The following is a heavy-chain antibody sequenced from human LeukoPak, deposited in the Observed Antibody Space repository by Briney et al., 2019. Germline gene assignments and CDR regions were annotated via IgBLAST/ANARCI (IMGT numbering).Heavy chain of an antibody. D-gene: IGHD6-19*01. Sequence: PSETLSLTCAVYGGSFSGYYWSWIRQPPGKGLEWIGEINHSGSTNYNPSLKSRVTISVDTSKNQFSLKLSSVTAADTAVYYCARGGRAVAGRDYWGQGTLVTVSS. CDR2: INHSGST. CDR1: GGSFSGYY. J-gene: IGHJ4*02. CDR3: ARGGRAVAGRDY. V-gene: IGHV4-34*01.